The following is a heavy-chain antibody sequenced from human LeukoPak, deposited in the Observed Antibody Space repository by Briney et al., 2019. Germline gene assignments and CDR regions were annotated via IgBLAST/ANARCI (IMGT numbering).Heavy chain of an antibody. CDR2: TNRRGST. Sequence: PSETLSLTCGVYGGSFNDHYWNWIRQSPAKGLEWIGETNRRGSTNSNPSLKSRVTISVDTSKNQFSLKLTSVIAADTAVYYCARGSTSSSWRYFFDSWGQGTLVTVSS. CDR3: ARGSTSSSWRYFFDS. V-gene: IGHV4-34*01. D-gene: IGHD6-13*01. CDR1: GGSFNDHY. J-gene: IGHJ4*02.